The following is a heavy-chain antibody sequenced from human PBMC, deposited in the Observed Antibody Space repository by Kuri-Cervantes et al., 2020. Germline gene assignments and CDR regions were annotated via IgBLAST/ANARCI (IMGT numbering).Heavy chain of an antibody. J-gene: IGHJ4*02. CDR3: ASWDSSSWYRYFDY. Sequence: SQTLSLTCAVSGYSISSGYYWGWIRQPPGKGLEWIGSIYHSGSTYYNPSLKSRVTISVDTSKNQFSLKLSSVTAAGTAVYYCASWDSSSWYRYFDYWGQGTLVTVSS. CDR2: IYHSGST. V-gene: IGHV4-38-2*01. D-gene: IGHD6-13*01. CDR1: GYSISSGYY.